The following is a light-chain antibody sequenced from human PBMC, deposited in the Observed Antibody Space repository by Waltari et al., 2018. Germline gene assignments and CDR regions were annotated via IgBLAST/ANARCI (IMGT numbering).Light chain of an antibody. CDR3: QTGGHGTWV. CDR2: VNSDGSH. J-gene: IGLJ3*02. V-gene: IGLV4-69*01. CDR1: SGHSTNI. Sequence: QLVLTQSPSASASLGASVKLTCTLRSGHSTNITAWHQQQPEKGPRYLMKVNSDGSHSKGDQIPDRFSGSSSGAEHYLTISSLQSEDEADYYCQTGGHGTWVFGGGTKLTVL.